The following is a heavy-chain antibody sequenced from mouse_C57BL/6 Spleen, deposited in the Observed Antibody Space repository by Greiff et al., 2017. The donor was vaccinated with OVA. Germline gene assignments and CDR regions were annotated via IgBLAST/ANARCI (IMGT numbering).Heavy chain of an antibody. CDR3: ARPFDY. CDR2: IYPGDGDT. CDR1: GYAFSSSW. Sequence: VQLQQSGPELVKPGASVKISCKASGYAFSSSWMNWVKQRPGKGLEWIGRIYPGDGDTNYNGKFKGKATLTAEKSSSTAYMQLSSLTSEDSAVYFCARPFDYWGQGTTLTVSS. J-gene: IGHJ2*01. V-gene: IGHV1-82*01.